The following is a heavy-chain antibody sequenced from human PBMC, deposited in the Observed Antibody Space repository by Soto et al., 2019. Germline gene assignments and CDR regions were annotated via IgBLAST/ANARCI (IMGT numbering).Heavy chain of an antibody. CDR1: GFSLSTSGVG. Sequence: QITLKESGPTLVKPTQTLTLTCTFSGFSLSTSGVGVGWIRQPPGKALEWLALIYWDDDKRYSPSLKSRLTITKDTSKIQVVLTMTNMDPVDTATYYCAHRPSYCSGGSCYSGFDSRGQGTLVTVSS. CDR3: AHRPSYCSGGSCYSGFDS. V-gene: IGHV2-5*02. D-gene: IGHD2-15*01. CDR2: IYWDDDK. J-gene: IGHJ4*02.